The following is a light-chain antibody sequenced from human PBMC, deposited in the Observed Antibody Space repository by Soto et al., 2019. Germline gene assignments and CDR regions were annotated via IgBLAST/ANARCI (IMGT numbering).Light chain of an antibody. J-gene: IGKJ2*01. Sequence: DIQMTQSPSTLSAYVGDRVTIACRASQSINSWLAWYEQKPGKAPNLLIYKASSLESGVPSRFSGSGSGTEFTLTISSLQPDDFATYYCQQYNRYSHTFGQGTKLEI. V-gene: IGKV1-5*03. CDR1: QSINSW. CDR2: KAS. CDR3: QQYNRYSHT.